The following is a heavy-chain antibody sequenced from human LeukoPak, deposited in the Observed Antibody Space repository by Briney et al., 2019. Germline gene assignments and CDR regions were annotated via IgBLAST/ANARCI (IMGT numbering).Heavy chain of an antibody. CDR1: GGSISSSSYY. CDR2: IYYSGST. CDR3: ARMEVSARFDP. Sequence: SETLSLTCTVSGGSISSSSYYWGWIRQPPGKGLEWIGSIYYSGSTYYNPSLKSRVTISVDTSKNQFSLKLSSVTAADTAVYYCARMEVSARFDPWDQGTLVTVSS. V-gene: IGHV4-39*01. D-gene: IGHD5/OR15-5a*01. J-gene: IGHJ5*02.